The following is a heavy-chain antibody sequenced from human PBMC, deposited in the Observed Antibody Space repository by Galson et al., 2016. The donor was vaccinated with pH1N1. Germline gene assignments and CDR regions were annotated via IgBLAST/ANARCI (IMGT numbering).Heavy chain of an antibody. Sequence: SVKVSCKASGYIFSSYYIHWVRQAPGQGLEWMGRINPKSGGTKYAQKFQGRVTLTRDTSISTVYMELSRLASDGAAVYYCARDLYGGFQLPSYSYYARDVWGQGTTVTVSS. CDR2: INPKSGGT. CDR3: ARDLYGGFQLPSYSYYARDV. D-gene: IGHD1-26*01. V-gene: IGHV1-2*06. CDR1: GYIFSSYY. J-gene: IGHJ6*01.